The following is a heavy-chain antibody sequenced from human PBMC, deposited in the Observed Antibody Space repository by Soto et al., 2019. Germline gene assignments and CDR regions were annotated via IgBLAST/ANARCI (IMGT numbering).Heavy chain of an antibody. CDR2: IHINGGT. CDR1: RGSIRSYY. CDR3: ARYGGSNNHYNWFDP. D-gene: IGHD4-4*01. V-gene: IGHV4-4*07. J-gene: IGHJ5*02. Sequence: SETLSLTCSVSRGSIRSYYWSWIRQPAGKGLEWIGRIHINGGTNYNPSLKSRVTMSLDTSKNQLSLKLTSLTAADTATYYCARYGGSNNHYNWFDPWGQGALVTVSS.